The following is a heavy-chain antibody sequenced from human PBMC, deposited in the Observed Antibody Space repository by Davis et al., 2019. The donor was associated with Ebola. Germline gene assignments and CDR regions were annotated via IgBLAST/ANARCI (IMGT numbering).Heavy chain of an antibody. J-gene: IGHJ4*02. V-gene: IGHV4-59*01. CDR3: ARAYYDILTGYYRSEFFDY. D-gene: IGHD3-9*01. Sequence: MPGGSLRLSCTVSGGSISSYYWSWIRQPPGKGLEWIGYIYYSGSTNCNPSLKSRVTISVDTSKNQFSLKLSSVTAADTAVYYCARAYYDILTGYYRSEFFDYWGQGTLVTVSS. CDR1: GGSISSYY. CDR2: IYYSGST.